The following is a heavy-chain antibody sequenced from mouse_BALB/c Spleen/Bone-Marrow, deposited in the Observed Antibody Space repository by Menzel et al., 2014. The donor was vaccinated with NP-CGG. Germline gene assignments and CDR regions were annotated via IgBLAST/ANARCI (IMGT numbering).Heavy chain of an antibody. CDR2: IKSNGGST. D-gene: IGHD2-4*01. CDR1: GFTFSSYG. CDR3: TSLSSMITAAWFAY. V-gene: IGHV5-6-3*01. J-gene: IGHJ3*01. Sequence: EVKLMESGGGLVQPGASLKLSCAASGFTFSSYGMSWVRQNIDKRLELVATIKSNGGSTYYPDSVKGRFSISRDNAKNTLYLQMSSLKSEDTAMYYCTSLSSMITAAWFAYWGQGTLVTISA.